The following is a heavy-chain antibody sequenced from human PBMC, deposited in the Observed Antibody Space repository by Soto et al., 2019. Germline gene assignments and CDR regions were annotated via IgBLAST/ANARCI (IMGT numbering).Heavy chain of an antibody. CDR2: INHSGST. V-gene: IGHV4-61*08. J-gene: IGHJ6*03. CDR3: ARQGSGSYYYYYYMDV. CDR1: GGSISSGGYY. D-gene: IGHD3-10*01. Sequence: SETLSLTCTVSGGSISSGGYYWSWIRQPPGKGLEWIGEINHSGSTNYNPSLKSRVTISVDTSKNQFSLKLSSVTAADTAVYYCARQGSGSYYYYYYMDVWGKGTTVTVSS.